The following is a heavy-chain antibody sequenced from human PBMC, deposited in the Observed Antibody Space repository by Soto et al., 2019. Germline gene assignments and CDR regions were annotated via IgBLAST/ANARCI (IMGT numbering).Heavy chain of an antibody. CDR1: GYSFPTYW. D-gene: IGHD3-22*01. CDR2: IDPSDSYT. V-gene: IGHV5-10-1*01. Sequence: GESLKIPCYGSGYSFPTYWFSWVRQIPGKGLGWMGMIDPSDSYTNYSPSFQGHVTISADKSISTAYLKWSSLKASDTAMYYRAITTGIDDSSGYYYVPYAFDIWGQGTMVTVSS. J-gene: IGHJ3*02. CDR3: AITTGIDDSSGYYYVPYAFDI.